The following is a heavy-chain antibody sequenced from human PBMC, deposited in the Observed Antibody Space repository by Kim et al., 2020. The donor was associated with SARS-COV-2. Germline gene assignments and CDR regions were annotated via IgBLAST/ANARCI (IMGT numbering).Heavy chain of an antibody. Sequence: KFQGRVPMTRDTSTSTVYMELSSLRSEDTAVYYCARDRGNDYGDKLFDYWGQGTLVTVSS. CDR3: ARDRGNDYGDKLFDY. D-gene: IGHD4-17*01. V-gene: IGHV1-46*01. J-gene: IGHJ4*02.